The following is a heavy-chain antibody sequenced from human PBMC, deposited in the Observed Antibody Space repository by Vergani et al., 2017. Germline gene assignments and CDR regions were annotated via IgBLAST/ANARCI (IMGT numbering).Heavy chain of an antibody. V-gene: IGHV3-30*02. D-gene: IGHD6-13*01. CDR1: GFTFSSYG. J-gene: IGHJ4*02. CDR3: AKVGAAVAFEHTSDY. Sequence: QVQLVESGGGVVQPGGSLRLSCAASGFTFSSYGMHWVRQAPGKGLEWVAFMRYDRSNKYYADSVKGRFTISRDNSKNTLYLQMNSLRAEDTAVYYCAKVGAAVAFEHTSDYWGQGTLVTVSS. CDR2: MRYDRSNK.